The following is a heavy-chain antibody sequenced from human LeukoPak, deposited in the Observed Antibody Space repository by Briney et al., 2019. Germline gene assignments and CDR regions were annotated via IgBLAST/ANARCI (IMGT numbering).Heavy chain of an antibody. J-gene: IGHJ5*02. Sequence: SETLSLTCTVSGGSISSSSYYWGWIRQPPGKGLEWIGSIYYSGSTYYDPSLKSRVTISVDTSKNQFSLKLSSVTAADTAVYYCARHSAYVNWFDPWGQGTLVTVSS. CDR2: IYYSGST. D-gene: IGHD3-16*01. V-gene: IGHV4-39*01. CDR1: GGSISSSSYY. CDR3: ARHSAYVNWFDP.